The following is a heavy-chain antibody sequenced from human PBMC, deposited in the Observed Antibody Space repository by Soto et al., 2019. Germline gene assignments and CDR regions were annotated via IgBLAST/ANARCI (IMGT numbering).Heavy chain of an antibody. CDR2: IYYSGST. J-gene: IGHJ4*02. CDR3: ATYRITMTAFDY. V-gene: IGHV4-30-4*01. Sequence: SETLSLTCTVSGGSISSGDYYWSWIRQPPGKGLEWIGYIYYSGSTYYNPSLKSRVTISVDTSKNQFSLKLSSVTAADTAVYYCATYRITMTAFDYWGQGTLVTVSS. D-gene: IGHD3-22*01. CDR1: GGSISSGDYY.